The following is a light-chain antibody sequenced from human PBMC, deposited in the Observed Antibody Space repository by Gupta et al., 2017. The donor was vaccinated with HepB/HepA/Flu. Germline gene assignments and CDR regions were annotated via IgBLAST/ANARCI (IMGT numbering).Light chain of an antibody. J-gene: IGLJ2*01. V-gene: IGLV1-51*02. CDR2: ENN. Sequence: QALSTQPPSAAAPPQQKVTISCSGSTSNIGNNYVCWYQQLPGTATQLLIYENNQRPSGIPDRFSGSKSGTSASLGISGLQTDDEADYYCATWDSSLSGVVFGGGTKLTVL. CDR3: ATWDSSLSGVV. CDR1: TSNIGNNY.